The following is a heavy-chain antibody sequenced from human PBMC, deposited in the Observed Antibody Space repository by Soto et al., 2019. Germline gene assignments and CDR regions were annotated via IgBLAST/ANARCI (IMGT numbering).Heavy chain of an antibody. CDR2: INARNGNT. D-gene: IGHD3-3*01. Sequence: ASVKVSCKASGYTFTSYAMHRVRQAPGQRLEWMGWINARNGNTKYSQKFQGRVTITRDTSASTAYMELSSLRSEDTAVYYCARDQRITIFGVVIMGPFDYWGQGTLVTVSS. J-gene: IGHJ4*02. V-gene: IGHV1-3*01. CDR3: ARDQRITIFGVVIMGPFDY. CDR1: GYTFTSYA.